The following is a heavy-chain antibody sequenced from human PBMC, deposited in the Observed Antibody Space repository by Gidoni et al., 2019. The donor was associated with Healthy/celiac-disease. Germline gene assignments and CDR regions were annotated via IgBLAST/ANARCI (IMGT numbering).Heavy chain of an antibody. CDR3: ARVSIPQPYYYYYGMDV. CDR2: INPNSGGT. D-gene: IGHD3-3*02. CDR1: AYTSPAYY. V-gene: IGHV1-2*02. Sequence: APLVQPGAEVQKPGPSVKVSCQASAYTSPAYYMHWARQAPGQGLEWMGWINPNSGGTNYAQKFQGRVTMTRDTSISTAYMELSRLRSDDTAGYYGARVSIPQPYYYYYGMDVWGQGTTVTVSS. J-gene: IGHJ6*02.